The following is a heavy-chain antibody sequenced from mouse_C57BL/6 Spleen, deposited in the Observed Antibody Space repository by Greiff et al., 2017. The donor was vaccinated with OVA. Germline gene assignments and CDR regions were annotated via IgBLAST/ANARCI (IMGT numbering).Heavy chain of an antibody. Sequence: EVQLVESGGGLVQPGGSLSLSCAASGFTFTDYYMSWVRQPPGKALEWLGFIRNKANGYTTEYSASVKGRFTISRDNSQSILYLQMNALRAEDSATYYCARSYDGRYFVYWGQGTTLTVSS. CDR1: GFTFTDYY. D-gene: IGHD2-3*01. CDR3: ARSYDGRYFVY. J-gene: IGHJ2*01. V-gene: IGHV7-3*01. CDR2: IRNKANGYTT.